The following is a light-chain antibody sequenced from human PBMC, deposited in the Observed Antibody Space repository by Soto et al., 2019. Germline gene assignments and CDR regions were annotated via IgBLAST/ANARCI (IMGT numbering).Light chain of an antibody. V-gene: IGLV2-23*02. CDR3: CSYAGSSTLL. Sequence: QSALTQPASVSGSPGQSLTISCTGTSSDVGSYNLVSWYQQHPGKAPKLMIYEVSKRPSGVSNRFSGSKSGNTASLTISGLQAEDEADYYCCSYAGSSTLLFGGGTKVTVL. J-gene: IGLJ3*02. CDR1: SSDVGSYNL. CDR2: EVS.